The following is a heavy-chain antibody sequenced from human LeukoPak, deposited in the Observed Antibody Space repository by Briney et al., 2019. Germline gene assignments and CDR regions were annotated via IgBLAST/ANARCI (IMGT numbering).Heavy chain of an antibody. Sequence: PGGSLRLSCAASGFTFDDYGMHWVRQIPGKGLEWVSGISWNGGPARYADSVKGRFNISRDDAKKSLYLEMNSLRAEDTALYYCARVQQYDVFDYWGQGTQVIVSS. V-gene: IGHV3-20*04. CDR2: ISWNGGPA. D-gene: IGHD3-16*01. CDR1: GFTFDDYG. CDR3: ARVQQYDVFDY. J-gene: IGHJ4*02.